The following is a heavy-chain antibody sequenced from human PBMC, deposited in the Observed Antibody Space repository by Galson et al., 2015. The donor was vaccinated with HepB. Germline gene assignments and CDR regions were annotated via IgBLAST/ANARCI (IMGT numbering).Heavy chain of an antibody. J-gene: IGHJ4*02. CDR3: ARGSMLRGVGLD. Sequence: SLTCTLSGSAITINHYYWGWIRQPPGKGLEWVGSVFYSGTSYYNPSLKSRVTISIDTSKNQFSLKVTSVTAADTAVYYCARGSMLRGVGLDWGQGTLVTVSS. V-gene: IGHV4-39*07. CDR2: VFYSGTS. CDR1: GSAITINHYY. D-gene: IGHD3-10*01.